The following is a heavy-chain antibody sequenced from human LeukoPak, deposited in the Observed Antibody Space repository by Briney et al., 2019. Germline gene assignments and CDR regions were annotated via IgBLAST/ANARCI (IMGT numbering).Heavy chain of an antibody. CDR3: ARALIVLVPAANDC. Sequence: ASVKVSGKASGYTFTGYYMHWVRQAPGQGREWMGWINPNRGGTNDAQKFHGRVRITRDTSISTAYMELSRLSSDDTAVYYCARALIVLVPAANDCWGQGTLVTVSS. CDR1: GYTFTGYY. V-gene: IGHV1-2*02. J-gene: IGHJ4*02. D-gene: IGHD2-2*01. CDR2: INPNRGGT.